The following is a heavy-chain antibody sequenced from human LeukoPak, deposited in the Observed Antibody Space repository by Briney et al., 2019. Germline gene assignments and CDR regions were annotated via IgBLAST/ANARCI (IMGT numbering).Heavy chain of an antibody. CDR2: IDGDGSGT. Sequence: GGSLRLSCAASGLTFSNHWMHWVRQAPGKGLVWVSRIDGDGSGTSYADSVKGRFAISRDNAKNTSYLQMDSLRAEDSAVYYCATVFDYWGQGTLVTVSS. CDR3: ATVFDY. CDR1: GLTFSNHW. D-gene: IGHD4-17*01. J-gene: IGHJ4*02. V-gene: IGHV3-74*01.